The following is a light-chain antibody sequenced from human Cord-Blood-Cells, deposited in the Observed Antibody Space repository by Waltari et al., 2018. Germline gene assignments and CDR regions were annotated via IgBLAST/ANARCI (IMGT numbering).Light chain of an antibody. CDR1: QSVLYSSNNKNY. J-gene: IGKJ3*01. Sequence: DIVMTQSPDSLAVSLGERATINCKSSQSVLYSSNNKNYLAWSQQKPGQPPKLLLCWASTRESVVPDRFSGSESGTDFTLTISSQQAEDVAVYYCQQYYSTPPFTFGPGTKVDIK. CDR2: WAS. CDR3: QQYYSTPPFT. V-gene: IGKV4-1*01.